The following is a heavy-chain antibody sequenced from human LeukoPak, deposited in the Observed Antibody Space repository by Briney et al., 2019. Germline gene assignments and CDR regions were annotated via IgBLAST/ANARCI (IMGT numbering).Heavy chain of an antibody. D-gene: IGHD6-13*01. CDR3: PLSHSNNWSRAFDI. CDR1: GGSISSSSYY. V-gene: IGHV4-39*01. J-gene: IGHJ3*02. Sequence: SETLSLTCTVSGGSISSSSYYWGWIRQPPGKGLEWIGTIYYSGSTYYNPSLKSRVTLSADTSKNQFSLKLSSVTAADTAVYYCPLSHSNNWSRAFDIWGQGTMVTVSS. CDR2: IYYSGST.